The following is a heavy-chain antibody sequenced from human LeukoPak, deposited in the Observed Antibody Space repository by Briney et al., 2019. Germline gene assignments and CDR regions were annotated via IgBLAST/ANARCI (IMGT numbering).Heavy chain of an antibody. CDR3: ARGQSVALN. CDR1: GFTFSSYW. Sequence: PGGSLRLSCAASGFTFSSYWMTWVRQAPGKGLEWVAVIWYDGSNKYYADSVKGRFTISRDNSKNTLYLQMNSLRAEDTAVYYCARGQSVALNWGRGTLVTVSS. CDR2: IWYDGSNK. D-gene: IGHD6-19*01. J-gene: IGHJ4*02. V-gene: IGHV3-33*08.